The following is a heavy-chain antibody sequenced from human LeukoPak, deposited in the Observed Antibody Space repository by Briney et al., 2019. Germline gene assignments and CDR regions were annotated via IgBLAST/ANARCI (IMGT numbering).Heavy chain of an antibody. J-gene: IGHJ6*02. CDR2: INHSGST. CDR3: ARWAGYSSSWPGYYYYGMDV. CDR1: GGSFSGYY. Sequence: SETLSLTCAVYGGSFSGYYWSWIRQPPGKGLEWIGEINHSGSTNYNPSLKSRVTISVDTSKNQISLKLSSVTAADTAVYYCARWAGYSSSWPGYYYYGMDVWGQGTTVTVSS. V-gene: IGHV4-34*01. D-gene: IGHD6-13*01.